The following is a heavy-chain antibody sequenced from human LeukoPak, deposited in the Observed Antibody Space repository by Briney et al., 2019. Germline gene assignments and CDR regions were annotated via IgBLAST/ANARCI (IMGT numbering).Heavy chain of an antibody. D-gene: IGHD2-2*01. CDR1: GFTFSTYW. CDR3: ARVQRKYQLPRLNDYDYMDV. J-gene: IGHJ6*03. V-gene: IGHV3-7*01. CDR2: KKRDVSEK. Sequence: GFLRLSCAASGFTFSTYWMSWVRQAPGKGLEWVANKKRDVSEKYYVDSVKGRFTISRDNAKNSLYLQMNSLRAEDTAVYYCARVQRKYQLPRLNDYDYMDVWGKGTTVTISS.